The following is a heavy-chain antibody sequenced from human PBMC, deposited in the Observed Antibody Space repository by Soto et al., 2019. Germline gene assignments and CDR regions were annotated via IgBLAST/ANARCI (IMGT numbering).Heavy chain of an antibody. CDR2: IIPIFGTA. CDR3: ARAYCGGDCPPRPPYFDY. Sequence: GASVKVSCKASGGTFSSYAISWVRQAPGQGLEWMGGIIPIFGTANYAQKFQGRVTITADESTSTAYMELSSLRSEDTAVYSCARAYCGGDCPPRPPYFDYWGQGTLVTVSS. CDR1: GGTFSSYA. V-gene: IGHV1-69*13. D-gene: IGHD2-21*02. J-gene: IGHJ4*02.